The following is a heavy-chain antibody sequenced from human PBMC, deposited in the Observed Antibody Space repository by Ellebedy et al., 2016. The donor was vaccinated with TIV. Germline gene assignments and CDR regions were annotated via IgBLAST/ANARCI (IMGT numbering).Heavy chain of an antibody. CDR3: TRVADSSGYPTTEYYGMDV. CDR2: IRTKAYGGTT. D-gene: IGHD3-22*01. CDR1: GLIFGDYA. Sequence: GGSLRLSCTASGLIFGDYAMSWFRQAPGKGLECVGFIRTKAYGGTTEYAASVKGRFTISRDDSKSIAYLQMNSLKTEDTAVYYCTRVADSSGYPTTEYYGMDVWGQGTTVTVSS. J-gene: IGHJ6*02. V-gene: IGHV3-49*03.